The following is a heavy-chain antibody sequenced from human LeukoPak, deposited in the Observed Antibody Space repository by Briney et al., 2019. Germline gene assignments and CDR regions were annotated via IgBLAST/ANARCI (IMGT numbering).Heavy chain of an antibody. J-gene: IGHJ5*02. CDR1: GYTFTSYA. CDR3: ARVVYYDTSGYPNWFDP. CDR2: INTNTGNP. V-gene: IGHV7-4-1*02. D-gene: IGHD3-22*01. Sequence: ASVKVSCKASGYTFTSYAVNWVRQAPGQGLEWMGWINTNTGNPTYAQGFTGRFVFSFDTSVSTAYLQISSLKAEDTAVYYCARVVYYDTSGYPNWFDPWGQGTLVTVSS.